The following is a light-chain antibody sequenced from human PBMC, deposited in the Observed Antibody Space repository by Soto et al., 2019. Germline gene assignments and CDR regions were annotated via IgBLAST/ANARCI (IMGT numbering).Light chain of an antibody. V-gene: IGKV1-33*01. Sequence: DIQMPPSPSSLSASVGDRVTLTCQASQDISNYLNWYQQKPGKAPKLLIYDASNLETGVPSRFSGSGSGTDFTFTISSLQPEDIATYYCQQYDNLPLTFGGGTKVDIK. CDR3: QQYDNLPLT. CDR1: QDISNY. J-gene: IGKJ4*01. CDR2: DAS.